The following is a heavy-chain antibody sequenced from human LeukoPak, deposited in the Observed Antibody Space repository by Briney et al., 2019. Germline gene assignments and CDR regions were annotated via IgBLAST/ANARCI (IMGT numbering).Heavy chain of an antibody. CDR3: ARDGEPLLWFGELLGPYFDY. CDR1: GFTFSSYW. CDR2: IKQDGSEK. Sequence: GGSLRLSCAASGFTFSSYWTSWVRQAPGKGLEWVANIKQDGSEKYYVDSVKGRFTISRDNAKNSLYLQMNSLRGEDTAVYYCARDGEPLLWFGELLGPYFDYWGQGTLVTVSS. D-gene: IGHD3-10*01. J-gene: IGHJ4*02. V-gene: IGHV3-7*03.